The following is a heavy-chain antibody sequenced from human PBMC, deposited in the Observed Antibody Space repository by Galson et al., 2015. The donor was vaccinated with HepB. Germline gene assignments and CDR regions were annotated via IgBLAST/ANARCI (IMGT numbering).Heavy chain of an antibody. D-gene: IGHD3-16*01. V-gene: IGHV3-48*03. J-gene: IGHJ4*02. CDR2: ITTSGSTI. CDR3: ARDKGRRLWRDVGFIDC. CDR1: GFTFIAYE. Sequence: SLRLSCAASGFTFIAYEMSWVRLAPGKGLEWISYITTSGSTIYYADSVKGRFTVSRDNAKNSLYLQMTSLRVEDTAVYYCARDKGRRLWRDVGFIDCWGQGVLVTVSS.